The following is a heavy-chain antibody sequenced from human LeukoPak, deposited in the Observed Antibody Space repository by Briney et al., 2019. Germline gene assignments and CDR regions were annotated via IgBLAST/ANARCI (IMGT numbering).Heavy chain of an antibody. CDR3: AKGHSSGWYGDAFDI. CDR1: GFTFSSYA. J-gene: IGHJ3*02. V-gene: IGHV3-23*05. Sequence: GGPLRLSCAASGFTFSSYAMRWLRQAPGKGVEWVSTISTSGSSTYYADFVKDRFTISRENSKNTLHLQMNSLRADDTAVYYCAKGHSSGWYGDAFDIWGQGSMVTVSS. CDR2: ISTSGSST. D-gene: IGHD6-19*01.